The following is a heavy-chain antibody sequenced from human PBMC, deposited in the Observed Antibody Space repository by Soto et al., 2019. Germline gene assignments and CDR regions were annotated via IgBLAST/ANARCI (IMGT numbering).Heavy chain of an antibody. CDR2: TSHRGTA. CDR1: GGSISSGAYY. CDR3: ARVSATGTRWFDP. V-gene: IGHV4-31*03. J-gene: IGHJ5*02. Sequence: ASETLSLTCTVSGGSISSGAYYWGWIRQHPGKGLEWIGYTSHRGTAYYTPSLKSRVSLSVDPSKSQFSLNVTSLTAADTAVYYCARVSATGTRWFDPWGTGTLVTVSS. D-gene: IGHD6-13*01.